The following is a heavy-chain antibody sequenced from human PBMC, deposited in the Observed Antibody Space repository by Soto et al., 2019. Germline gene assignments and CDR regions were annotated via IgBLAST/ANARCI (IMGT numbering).Heavy chain of an antibody. CDR2: IYRSGKT. CDR1: GYSIRSGYY. V-gene: IGHV4-38-2*02. CDR3: ARDELLYYFDF. J-gene: IGHJ4*02. D-gene: IGHD1-7*01. Sequence: ETLSLTCAVSGYSIRSGYYWGWIRQAPGKGLEWIGSIYRSGKTYYSPSLQSRVTISVDTSKNQFSLKLSSVTAADTAVYFCARDELLYYFDFWGRGTLVTVSS.